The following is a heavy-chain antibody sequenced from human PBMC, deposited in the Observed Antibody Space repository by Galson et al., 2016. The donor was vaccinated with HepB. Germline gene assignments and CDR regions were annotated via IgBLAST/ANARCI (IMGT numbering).Heavy chain of an antibody. D-gene: IGHD2-2*01. J-gene: IGHJ4*02. V-gene: IGHV3-30*18. CDR3: AKDAAVTLLPAAYDF. CDR2: ISHDGING. CDR1: GFIFNSHT. Sequence: SLRLSCAASGFIFNSHTMHWARQETPGKGLEWVASISHDGINGKYADSVRGRFTISRDNSKNTVYLQMSSLRAEDTAVYYCAKDAAVTLLPAAYDFWGQGTLVTVSS.